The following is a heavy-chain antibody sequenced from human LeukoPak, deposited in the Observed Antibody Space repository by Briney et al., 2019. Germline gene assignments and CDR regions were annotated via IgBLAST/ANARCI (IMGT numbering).Heavy chain of an antibody. D-gene: IGHD6-13*01. V-gene: IGHV3-7*01. CDR3: ASSSS. CDR1: GFTLSSYW. CDR2: IKQDGSEK. J-gene: IGHJ4*02. Sequence: GSLRPSRAASGFTLSSYWISWVRQAPGKGLEWVANIKQDGSEKYYVDSVKGRFTISRDNAKNSLYLQMNSLRAEDTAVYYCASSSSWGQGTLVTVSS.